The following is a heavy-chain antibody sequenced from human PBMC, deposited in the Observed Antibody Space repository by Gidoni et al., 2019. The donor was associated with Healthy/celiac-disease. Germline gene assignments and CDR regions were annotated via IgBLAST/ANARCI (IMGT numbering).Heavy chain of an antibody. D-gene: IGHD6-13*01. J-gene: IGHJ4*02. CDR3: ARHPHLDGAAAGIDY. Sequence: QLQLQESGPGLVKPSETLSLTCTVSGGSISSSSYYGGWIRQPPGKGLEWIGSIYYSWSTYYNPSLKSRVTISVDTSKNQFSLKLSSVTAADTAVYYCARHPHLDGAAAGIDYWGQGTLVTVSS. CDR2: IYYSWST. V-gene: IGHV4-39*01. CDR1: GGSISSSSYY.